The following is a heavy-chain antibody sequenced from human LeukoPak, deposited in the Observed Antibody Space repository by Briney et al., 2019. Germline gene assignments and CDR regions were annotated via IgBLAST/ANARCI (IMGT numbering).Heavy chain of an antibody. J-gene: IGHJ4*02. CDR1: GGSFSGYY. CDR2: INHSGST. Sequence: SETLSLTCAVYGGSFSGYYWSWIRQPPGKGLEWIGEINHSGSTNYNPSLKSRVTISVDTSKNQFSLKLSSVTAADTAVCYCARGRIITILHRGYYFDYWGQGTLVTVSS. CDR3: ARGRIITILHRGYYFDY. D-gene: IGHD3-3*01. V-gene: IGHV4-34*01.